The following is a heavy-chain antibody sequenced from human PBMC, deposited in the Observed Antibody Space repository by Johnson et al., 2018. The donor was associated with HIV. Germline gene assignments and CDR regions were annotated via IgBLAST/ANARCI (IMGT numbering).Heavy chain of an antibody. CDR3: AKGEAQEGWIHLWSYAFDF. CDR2: IWYDGNNK. V-gene: IGHV3-33*06. D-gene: IGHD5-18*01. Sequence: QVQLVESGGGVVQPGRSLRLSCAASGFTFSSYGMHWVRQAPGKGLQWVAVIWYDGNNKYYADSVKGRYTISRDNSRNTLYLQMSNLRTEETAVYYCAKGEAQEGWIHLWSYAFDFWGRGTLVTVSS. J-gene: IGHJ3*01. CDR1: GFTFSSYG.